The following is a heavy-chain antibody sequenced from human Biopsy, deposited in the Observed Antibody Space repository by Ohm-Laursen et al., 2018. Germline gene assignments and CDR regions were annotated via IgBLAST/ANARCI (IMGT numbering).Heavy chain of an antibody. CDR2: NIPILGTG. D-gene: IGHD1-26*01. CDR1: GGTFSNYG. V-gene: IGHV1-69*06. Sequence: SSVKVSCKAPGGTFSNYGVNWVRQAPGQGLEWLGGNIPILGTGNYAQKFQDRVTVAADTSTSTSYMELSSLTTEDTAIYYCARGPHSRSHSCFDYWGRGTLVTVSS. J-gene: IGHJ4*02. CDR3: ARGPHSRSHSCFDY.